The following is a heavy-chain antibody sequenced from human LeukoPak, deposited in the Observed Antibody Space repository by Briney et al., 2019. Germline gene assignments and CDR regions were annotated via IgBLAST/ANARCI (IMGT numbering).Heavy chain of an antibody. CDR3: ARHYYDSSDSYSFDY. CDR2: IYYSGGT. Sequence: SETLSLTCTVSGGSISSYYWSWIRQPPGKGLEWIGYIYYSGGTNYNPSLKSRVTISVDTSKNQFSLKLSSVTAADTAVYYCARHYYDSSDSYSFDYWGQGTLVTVSS. J-gene: IGHJ4*02. D-gene: IGHD3-22*01. V-gene: IGHV4-59*08. CDR1: GGSISSYY.